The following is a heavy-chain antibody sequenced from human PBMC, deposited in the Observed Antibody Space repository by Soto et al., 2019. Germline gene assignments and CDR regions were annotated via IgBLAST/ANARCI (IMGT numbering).Heavy chain of an antibody. CDR1: AVTVSNYS. CDR3: GRGAYGDRFDS. D-gene: IGHD3-10*01. CDR2: INPEENTT. J-gene: IGHJ4*02. V-gene: IGHV3-74*01. Sequence: GGSLTLSCTAPAVTVSNYSMHWARPAPGKGLEWVSGINPEENTTSYADSVRGRFTISRDNARNTVFMEMNRLGVEDTAVYYCGRGAYGDRFDSWGQGTLVTVSS.